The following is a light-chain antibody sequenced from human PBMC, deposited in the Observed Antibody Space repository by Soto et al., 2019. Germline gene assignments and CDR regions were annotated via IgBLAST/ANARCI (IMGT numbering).Light chain of an antibody. CDR1: QSFRGL. CDR2: DAY. V-gene: IGKV3-11*01. J-gene: IGKJ1*01. Sequence: EVVLTQSPVTLSLSPGERATLSCRASQSFRGLLAWYQQKPGQAPRLLIYDAYNRATGIPPRFSGSGSGTDFTLTITRLEPEDFAVYYCQHYVTSLTTFGQGTKVDIK. CDR3: QHYVTSLTT.